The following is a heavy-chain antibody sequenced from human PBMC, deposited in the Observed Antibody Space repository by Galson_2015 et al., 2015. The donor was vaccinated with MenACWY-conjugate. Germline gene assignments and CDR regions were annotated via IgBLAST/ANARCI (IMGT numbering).Heavy chain of an antibody. J-gene: IGHJ4*02. D-gene: IGHD1-26*01. V-gene: IGHV3-23*01. CDR3: ARGLGTGSFSELDS. CDR1: GFTFSSCA. Sequence: SLRLSCAASGFTFSSCAMSWVRQAPGKGLEWVSGITASDGRTFYAASVKGRFTISRDNSKNTVYLQMNSLRAEDTAVYFCARGLGTGSFSELDSWGQGILVTVSS. CDR2: ITASDGRT.